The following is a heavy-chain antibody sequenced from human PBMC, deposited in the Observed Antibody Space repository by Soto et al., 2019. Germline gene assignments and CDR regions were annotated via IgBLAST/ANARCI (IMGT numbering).Heavy chain of an antibody. CDR3: ARDSKQVWSHAGNWFDP. CDR2: IWYDGSNK. V-gene: IGHV3-33*01. J-gene: IGHJ5*02. D-gene: IGHD1-26*01. Sequence: LRLSCAASGFTFSSYGMHWVRQAPGKGLEWVAVIWYDGSNKYYADSVKGRFTISRDNSKNTLYLQMNSLRAEDTAVYYCARDSKQVWSHAGNWFDPWGQGTLVTVSS. CDR1: GFTFSSYG.